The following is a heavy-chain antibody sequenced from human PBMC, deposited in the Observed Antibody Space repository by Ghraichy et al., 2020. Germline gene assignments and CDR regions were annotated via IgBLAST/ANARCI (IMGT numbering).Heavy chain of an antibody. CDR2: IRYDGSNK. D-gene: IGHD3-10*01. V-gene: IGHV3-30*02. Sequence: GESLNISCAASGFTFSSYGMHWVRQAPGKGLEWVAFIRYDGSNKYYADSVKGRFTISRDNSKNTLYLQMNSLRAEDTAVYYCAKDRSYYGSGSFDYWGQGTLVTVSS. CDR3: AKDRSYYGSGSFDY. CDR1: GFTFSSYG. J-gene: IGHJ4*02.